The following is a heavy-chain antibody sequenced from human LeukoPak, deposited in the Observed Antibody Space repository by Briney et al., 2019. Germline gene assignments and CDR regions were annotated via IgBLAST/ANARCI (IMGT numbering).Heavy chain of an antibody. CDR1: GFTFSSYA. CDR3: AKAPPAYCGGDCYTGWFDP. V-gene: IGHV3-23*01. CDR2: ISGSGGST. Sequence: GGSLRLSCAASGFTFSSYAMSWVRQAPGKGLEWVSAISGSGGSTYYADSVKGRFTISRDNSKNTLYLQMNSPRAEDTAVYYCAKAPPAYCGGDCYTGWFDPWGQGTLVTVSS. J-gene: IGHJ5*02. D-gene: IGHD2-21*02.